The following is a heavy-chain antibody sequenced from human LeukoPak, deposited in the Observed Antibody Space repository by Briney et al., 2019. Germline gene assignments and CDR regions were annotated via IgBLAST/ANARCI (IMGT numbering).Heavy chain of an antibody. Sequence: KPSETLSLTCTVSGGSISRYYWSWIRQPPGKGLEWIGYIYYSGSTNYNPSLKSRVTISVDTSKNQFSLKLTSVTAADTAVYYCARQGFGSGWIFDYWGQGTLVTVSS. CDR2: IYYSGST. J-gene: IGHJ4*02. CDR1: GGSISRYY. V-gene: IGHV4-59*08. CDR3: ARQGFGSGWIFDY. D-gene: IGHD6-19*01.